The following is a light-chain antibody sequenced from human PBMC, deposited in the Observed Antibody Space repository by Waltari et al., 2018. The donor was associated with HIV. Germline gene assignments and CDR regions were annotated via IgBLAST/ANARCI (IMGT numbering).Light chain of an antibody. CDR1: SGINVATYR. CDR3: MIWHSSAWV. J-gene: IGLJ3*02. V-gene: IGLV5-45*01. Sequence: QAVLTQPASLSASPGASASLTCPLRSGINVATYRIYWYQQKPWSPPRYLLRYRTDSVKEQGSGVPSRFAGSKYASANAGILLISGLQSEDEADYYCMIWHSSAWVFGGGTKLTVL. CDR2: YRTDSVK.